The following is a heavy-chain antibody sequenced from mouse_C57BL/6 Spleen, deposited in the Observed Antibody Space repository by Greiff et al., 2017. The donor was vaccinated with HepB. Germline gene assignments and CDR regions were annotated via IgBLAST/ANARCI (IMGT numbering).Heavy chain of an antibody. D-gene: IGHD1-1*01. CDR1: GYAFSSSW. Sequence: VQLQQSGPELVKPGASVKISCKASGYAFSSSWMNWVKQRPGKGLEWIGRIYPGDGDTNYNGKFKGKATLTADKSSSTAYMQLSSLTSEDSAVYFCAREVPYYGSSGYFDYWGQGTTLTVSS. J-gene: IGHJ2*01. CDR3: AREVPYYGSSGYFDY. CDR2: IYPGDGDT. V-gene: IGHV1-82*01.